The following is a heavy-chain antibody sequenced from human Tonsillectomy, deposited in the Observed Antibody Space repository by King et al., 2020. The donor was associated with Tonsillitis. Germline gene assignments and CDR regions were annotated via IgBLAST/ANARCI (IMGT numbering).Heavy chain of an antibody. V-gene: IGHV3-23*03. D-gene: IGHD3-22*01. Sequence: VQLVESGGGLVQPGGSLRLSCAASGFTFSSYAMNWVRQAPGKGLEWVSLIYSGGSSTSSADSVQGRFTISRDNSKKTLYLQMYSLRAEDTALYYCAKDLDDSSGYYFDYWGQGTLVTVSS. CDR3: AKDLDDSSGYYFDY. CDR2: IYSGGSST. CDR1: GFTFSSYA. J-gene: IGHJ4*01.